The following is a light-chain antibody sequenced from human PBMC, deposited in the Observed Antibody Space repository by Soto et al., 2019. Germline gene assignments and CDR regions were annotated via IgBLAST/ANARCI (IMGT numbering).Light chain of an antibody. Sequence: DIVLTQSPATPSLSPGERATLTCRASQSVSSFLAWYQQKPGQAPRLLIYGASIRATGIPARFSGSGSGTDFTLTISSLEPEDFAVYYCQQRSNWPPWTFGQGTKVEIK. CDR3: QQRSNWPPWT. CDR1: QSVSSF. CDR2: GAS. J-gene: IGKJ1*01. V-gene: IGKV3-11*01.